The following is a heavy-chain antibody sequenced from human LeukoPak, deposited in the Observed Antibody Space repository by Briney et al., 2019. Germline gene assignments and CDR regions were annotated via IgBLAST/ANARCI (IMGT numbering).Heavy chain of an antibody. J-gene: IGHJ5*02. D-gene: IGHD3-22*01. CDR1: GGSISTSNYF. Sequence: PAETLSLTCTVSGGSISTSNYFWTWIRQPPGKGLEWIGTLSYSGDTYYNPSLTGRVTISVDTSKNQFSLKLSSVTAADTAVYYCARYHYYDTKWFDPWGQGTLVTVSS. CDR2: LSYSGDT. V-gene: IGHV4-39*01. CDR3: ARYHYYDTKWFDP.